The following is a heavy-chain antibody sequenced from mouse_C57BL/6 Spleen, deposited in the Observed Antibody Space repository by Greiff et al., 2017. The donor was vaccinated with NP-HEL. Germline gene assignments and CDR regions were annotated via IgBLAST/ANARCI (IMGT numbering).Heavy chain of an antibody. CDR3: AIKASAYYSPYYFDY. CDR1: GYTFTSYW. D-gene: IGHD2-12*01. CDR2: IHPSDSDT. V-gene: IGHV1-74*01. Sequence: QVQLQQPGAELVKPGASVKVSCKASGYTFTSYWMHWVKQRPGQGLEWIGRIHPSDSDTNYNQKFKGKATWTVDTSSSTAYMHLSSLTSAYSAVYYCAIKASAYYSPYYFDYWGQGTTLTVSS. J-gene: IGHJ2*01.